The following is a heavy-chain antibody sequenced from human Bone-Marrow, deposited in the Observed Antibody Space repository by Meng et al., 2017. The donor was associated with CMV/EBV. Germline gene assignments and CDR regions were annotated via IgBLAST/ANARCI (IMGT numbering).Heavy chain of an antibody. CDR2: VIPMVGRT. V-gene: IGHV1-69*10. CDR3: ARVPDYSPPGY. Sequence: SVKVSCKVSGGLSRTSVISWVRQAPGQGLEWMGGVIPMVGRTNYGQKFQGRVTMTTDTSTSTAYMELRSLRSDDTAVYYCARVPDYSPPGYWGQGTLVTVSS. CDR1: GGLSRTSV. D-gene: IGHD4-11*01. J-gene: IGHJ4*02.